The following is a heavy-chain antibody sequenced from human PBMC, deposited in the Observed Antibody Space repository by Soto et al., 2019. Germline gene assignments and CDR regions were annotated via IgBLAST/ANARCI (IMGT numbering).Heavy chain of an antibody. Sequence: EVQLVESGGGLVQPGRSLRLSCAASGFSFDDYAMHWVRQAPGKGLEWVSGISWNSGSIGYADSVKGRFTISRDNAKNSIYLQKNSLRAEDKALYHCAKDRLRYFEGTLNAFDNWGQGTMVTVSS. D-gene: IGHD3-9*01. V-gene: IGHV3-9*01. CDR3: AKDRLRYFEGTLNAFDN. CDR2: ISWNSGSI. CDR1: GFSFDDYA. J-gene: IGHJ3*02.